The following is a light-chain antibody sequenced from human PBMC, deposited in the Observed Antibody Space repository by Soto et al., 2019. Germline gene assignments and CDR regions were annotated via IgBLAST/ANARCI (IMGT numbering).Light chain of an antibody. CDR3: SSYTGSNNLG. CDR1: SSDVGGYNY. CDR2: EVS. J-gene: IGLJ3*02. V-gene: IGLV2-8*01. Sequence: QSALTQPPSASGSPGQSVTISCSGTSSDVGGYNYVSWYQQHPGKAPKVMIYEVSKRPSGVPDRFSGSKSGNTASLTVSGLQDEDEADYYCSSYTGSNNLGFGGGTKLTVL.